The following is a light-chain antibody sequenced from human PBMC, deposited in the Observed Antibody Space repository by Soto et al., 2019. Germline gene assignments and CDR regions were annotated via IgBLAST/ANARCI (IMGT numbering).Light chain of an antibody. V-gene: IGLV2-14*01. CDR1: SSDVGGYNF. Sequence: QSVLTQPASVSGPPGQSITISCTGTSSDVGGYNFVSWYQHHPGKAPKLMIYEVSNRPSGVSNRFSGSKSGNTASLTISGLQAEDEADYYCSSYTSSSTLYVFGTGTKVTVL. CDR2: EVS. CDR3: SSYTSSSTLYV. J-gene: IGLJ1*01.